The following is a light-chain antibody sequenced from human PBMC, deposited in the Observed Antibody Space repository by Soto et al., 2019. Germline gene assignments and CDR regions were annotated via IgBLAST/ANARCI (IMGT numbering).Light chain of an antibody. CDR2: GAS. CDR1: QSISSSY. CDR3: HQYGSSPRT. V-gene: IGKV3-20*01. Sequence: IVLTHSPGTLSLCEGEMVTLSCRASQSISSSYLAWHQQKPGPAPRLLIYGASSRATGIPDRFSGRGSGTDFTLTISRLEPEDFAVYYCHQYGSSPRTFGHGTKVDIK. J-gene: IGKJ1*01.